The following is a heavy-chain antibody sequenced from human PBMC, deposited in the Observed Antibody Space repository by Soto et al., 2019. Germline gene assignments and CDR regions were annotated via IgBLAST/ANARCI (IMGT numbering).Heavy chain of an antibody. V-gene: IGHV4-34*08. J-gene: IGHJ6*03. CDR3: AIYLYDILTGPYYYYMDV. Sequence: SETLCLTWAFDGGKFSGYYWSWIRQQPRKGLEWIGQINHSGTTNYNPSLKSRVTISVDTSKTQFSLKLSSVTAADTAVYYCAIYLYDILTGPYYYYMDVWGKGTTVTVSS. CDR2: INHSGTT. D-gene: IGHD3-9*01. CDR1: GGKFSGYY.